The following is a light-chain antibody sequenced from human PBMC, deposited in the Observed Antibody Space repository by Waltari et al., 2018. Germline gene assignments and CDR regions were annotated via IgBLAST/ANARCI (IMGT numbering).Light chain of an antibody. CDR3: QQRSKSFT. J-gene: IGKJ3*01. Sequence: EIVLKQSPATLSLSPGDRATLSYRASQSISSYLAWYQQKPGQAPRLLIYDASTRAPGIPARFSGSGSVTDFTLTISSLEPEDFAIYYCQQRSKSFTFGPGTKVDMK. CDR1: QSISSY. V-gene: IGKV3-11*01. CDR2: DAS.